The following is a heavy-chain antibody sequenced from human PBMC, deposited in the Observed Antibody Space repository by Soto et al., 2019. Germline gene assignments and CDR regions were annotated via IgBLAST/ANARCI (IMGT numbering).Heavy chain of an antibody. CDR2: VYIGGNT. CDR1: GFTVSSNY. V-gene: IGHV3-66*01. Sequence: EVQLVESGGGLVQPGWSLRLSCAASGFTVSSNYMRWVRQAPGKGLEWVSVVYIGGNTYYAESVEDRFTISRDNFQNMLYLHMNRLRAGDTAVYYCAGSVGGGFDYWGQGTLVTVSS. CDR3: AGSVGGGFDY. D-gene: IGHD3-16*01. J-gene: IGHJ4*02.